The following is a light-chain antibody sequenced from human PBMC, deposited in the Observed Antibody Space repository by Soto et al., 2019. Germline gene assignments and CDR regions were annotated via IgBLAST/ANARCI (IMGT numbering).Light chain of an antibody. Sequence: EIVLTQSPGTLSLSPGERATLSCRASQSVSSIYLAWYQQKPGQAPRPLIYGACSRATGIPDRFSGSGSGTDFTLTISRLEREDFAVYYCQQYGSSRWTFGQGTKVEI. J-gene: IGKJ1*01. V-gene: IGKV3-20*01. CDR2: GAC. CDR1: QSVSSIY. CDR3: QQYGSSRWT.